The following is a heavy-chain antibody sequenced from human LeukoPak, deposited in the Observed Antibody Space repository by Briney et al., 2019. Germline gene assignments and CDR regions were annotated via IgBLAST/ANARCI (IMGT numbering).Heavy chain of an antibody. CDR1: GYTLTELS. J-gene: IGHJ4*02. CDR2: FDPEDGET. CDR3: AVGSLGNFDY. V-gene: IGHV1-24*01. Sequence: ASVNVSFTVSGYTLTELSMHWVRQAPGKGLEWMGGFDPEDGETIYAHKFQGRVTMTEDTSTDTAYMELSSLRSEDTAVYYCAVGSLGNFDYWGQGTLVTVSS. D-gene: IGHD1-26*01.